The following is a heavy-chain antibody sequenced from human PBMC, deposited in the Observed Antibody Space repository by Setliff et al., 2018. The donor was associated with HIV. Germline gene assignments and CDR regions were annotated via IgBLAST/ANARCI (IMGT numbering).Heavy chain of an antibody. CDR2: IIPNSGGT. CDR3: ARDGNYYGSGIGDP. CDR1: GDAFNGNR. V-gene: IGHV1-2*02. Sequence: GASVKVSCKASGDAFNGNRVHWVRQATGQGLEWMGWIIPNSGGTNYAQKFQGRVTMYRDTSTSTAYMELSGLTSDETAVYYCARDGNYYGSGIGDPWGQGTLVTVSS. D-gene: IGHD3-10*01. J-gene: IGHJ5*02.